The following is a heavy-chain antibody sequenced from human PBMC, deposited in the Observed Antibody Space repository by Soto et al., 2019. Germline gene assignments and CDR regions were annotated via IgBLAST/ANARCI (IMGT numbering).Heavy chain of an antibody. D-gene: IGHD3-10*01. CDR1: GGSFSGYY. CDR2: INHSGST. CDR3: ARARPMVRGVIITGWFAP. Sequence: SETLSLTCAVYGGSFSGYYWSWIRQPPGKGLEWIGEINHSGSTNYNPSLKSRVTISVDTSKNQFSLKLSSVTAADTAVYYCARARPMVRGVIITGWFAPWGQGTLVTVSS. V-gene: IGHV4-34*01. J-gene: IGHJ5*02.